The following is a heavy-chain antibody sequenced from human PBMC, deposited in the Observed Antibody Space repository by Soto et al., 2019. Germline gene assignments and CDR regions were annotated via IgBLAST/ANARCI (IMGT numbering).Heavy chain of an antibody. CDR1: GGSISSSNW. D-gene: IGHD3-10*01. CDR3: ARDYMVRGVMRWFDP. J-gene: IGHJ5*02. V-gene: IGHV4-4*02. CDR2: IYHSGST. Sequence: QVQLQESGPGLVKPSGTLSLTCAVSGGSISSSNWWSWVRQPPGKVLEWIGEIYHSGSTNHNPSLKSRVTISIDKSKNQFSLNLSSVTAADTAVYYCARDYMVRGVMRWFDPWGQGTLVTVSS.